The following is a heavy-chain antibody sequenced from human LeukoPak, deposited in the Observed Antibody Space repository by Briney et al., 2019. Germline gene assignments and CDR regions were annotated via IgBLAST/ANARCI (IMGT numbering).Heavy chain of an antibody. D-gene: IGHD3-10*01. V-gene: IGHV5-51*01. CDR1: GYSFTSYW. CDR3: ARRGVTLRYYFDY. CDR2: IYPGDSDT. J-gene: IGHJ4*02. Sequence: GESLKISCKGSGYSFTSYWICWVRQMPGKGLEWMGIIYPGDSDTRYSPSFQGQVTISADKSISTAYLQWSSLKASDTAMYYCARRGVTLRYYFDYWGQGTLVTVSS.